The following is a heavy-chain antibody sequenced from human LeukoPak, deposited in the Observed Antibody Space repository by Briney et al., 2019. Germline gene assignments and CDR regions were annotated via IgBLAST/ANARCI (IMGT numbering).Heavy chain of an antibody. D-gene: IGHD3-16*02. Sequence: SETLSLTCTVSGGSISSSSYYWGWIRQPPGKGLEWIGSIYYSGSTYYNPSLKSRVTISVDTSKNQFSLKLSSVTAADTAVYYCARQYDYVWGSYRHASNYFDYWGQGTLVTVSS. CDR2: IYYSGST. V-gene: IGHV4-39*01. J-gene: IGHJ4*02. CDR1: GGSISSSSYY. CDR3: ARQYDYVWGSYRHASNYFDY.